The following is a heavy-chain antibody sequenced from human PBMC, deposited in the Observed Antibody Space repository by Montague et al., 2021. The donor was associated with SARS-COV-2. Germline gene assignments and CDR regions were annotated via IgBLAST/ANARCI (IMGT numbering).Heavy chain of an antibody. CDR1: GFTFRSYT. J-gene: IGHJ3*02. V-gene: IGHV3-21*01. CDR2: ISSSSSYI. D-gene: IGHD3-22*01. Sequence: SLRLSCAASGFTFRSYTMNWVRQAPGKGLEWVSCISSSSSYIYYADSVKGRFTIFRDNAKNSLFLQMNSLRAEDTAVYHCARDGWAHYYDSSGYEGNFDIWGQGTMVTVSS. CDR3: ARDGWAHYYDSSGYEGNFDI.